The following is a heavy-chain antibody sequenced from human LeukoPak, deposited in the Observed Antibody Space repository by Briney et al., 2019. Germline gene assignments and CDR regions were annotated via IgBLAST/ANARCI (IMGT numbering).Heavy chain of an antibody. CDR2: IYHSGST. V-gene: IGHV4-38-2*02. Sequence: SETLSLTCTVSGYSISSGYYWGWIRQPPGKGLEWIGEIYHSGSTNYNPSLKSRVTISVDKSKNQFSLKLSSVTAADTAVYYCARDSDSGYDYWGQGTLVTVSS. J-gene: IGHJ4*02. D-gene: IGHD5-12*01. CDR3: ARDSDSGYDY. CDR1: GYSISSGYY.